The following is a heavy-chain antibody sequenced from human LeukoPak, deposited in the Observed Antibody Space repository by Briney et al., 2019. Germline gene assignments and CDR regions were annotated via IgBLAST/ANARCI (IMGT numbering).Heavy chain of an antibody. CDR1: GYTFTGYY. V-gene: IGHV1-2*02. Sequence: ASVKVSCKASGYTFTGYYIHWVRQAPGQGLEWMGWINPNSGGTNYAQKFQGRVTMTRDTSISTAYMDLTRLRSDDTAVYYCAAAGYSSSCFDFWGQGTLVTVSS. J-gene: IGHJ4*02. CDR3: AAAGYSSSCFDF. CDR2: INPNSGGT. D-gene: IGHD5-12*01.